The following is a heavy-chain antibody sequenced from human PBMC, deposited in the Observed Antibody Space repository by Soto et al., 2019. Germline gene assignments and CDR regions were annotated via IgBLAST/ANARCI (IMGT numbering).Heavy chain of an antibody. V-gene: IGHV4-39*01. CDR3: ARQRVLSTNMFITSFDP. CDR1: GGSINSSDHF. D-gene: IGHD3-10*02. CDR2: VYYTETT. Sequence: SETLSLTCSLSGGSINSSDHFWGWIRQTPGKGLEWIGSVYYTETTYYNPSLKSPVTISVETSRNTFSLKVNSVTAADTGIYYCARQRVLSTNMFITSFDPWGQGTLVTV. J-gene: IGHJ5*02.